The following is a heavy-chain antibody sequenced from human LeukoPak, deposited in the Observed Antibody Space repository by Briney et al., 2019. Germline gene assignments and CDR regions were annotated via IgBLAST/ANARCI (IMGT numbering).Heavy chain of an antibody. CDR3: AKDQLKWGDDTRFDY. J-gene: IGHJ4*02. CDR1: GFTFSSYA. CDR2: ISGSGGST. Sequence: WGSLRLSCAASGFTFSSYAMSWVRQAPGKGLEWVSAISGSGGSTYYADSVKGRFTISRDNSKNTLYLQMNSLRAEDTAVYYCAKDQLKWGDDTRFDYWGQGTLVTVSS. V-gene: IGHV3-23*01. D-gene: IGHD1-26*01.